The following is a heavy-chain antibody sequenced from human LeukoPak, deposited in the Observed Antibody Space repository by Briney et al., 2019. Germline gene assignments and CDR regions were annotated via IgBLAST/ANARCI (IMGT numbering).Heavy chain of an antibody. CDR3: ARDRVFVDTAIVSPIQYFDY. V-gene: IGHV1-18*01. D-gene: IGHD5-18*01. J-gene: IGHJ4*02. Sequence: ASVKVSCKTSGYTFASYGISWVRQAPGQGLEWMGWISAYNGNTNYAQKFQGRVTMTTGTSTSTAYMGLRSLRSDDTAVYYCARDRVFVDTAIVSPIQYFDYGGQGTLVTVS. CDR2: ISAYNGNT. CDR1: GYTFASYG.